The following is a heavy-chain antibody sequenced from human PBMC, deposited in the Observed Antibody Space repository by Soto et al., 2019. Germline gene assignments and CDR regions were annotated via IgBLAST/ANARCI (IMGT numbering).Heavy chain of an antibody. D-gene: IGHD3-22*01. J-gene: IGHJ5*02. V-gene: IGHV1-18*01. Sequence: ASVKVSCKASGYTFTSYGISWVRQAPGQGLEWMGWISAYNGNTNYAQKLQGRVTMTTDTSTSTAYMELRSLRSDDTAVYYCARWASGFYSNWFDPSGHGTLLTVSS. CDR2: ISAYNGNT. CDR1: GYTFTSYG. CDR3: ARWASGFYSNWFDP.